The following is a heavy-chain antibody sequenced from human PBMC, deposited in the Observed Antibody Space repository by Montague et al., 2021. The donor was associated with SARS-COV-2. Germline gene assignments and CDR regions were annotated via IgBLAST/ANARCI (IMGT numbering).Heavy chain of an antibody. CDR3: TRDPITGTTGTIYNYYGMDV. J-gene: IGHJ6*02. V-gene: IGHV4-61*02. CDR1: GDSLSSGSYY. CDR2: IYRGGSP. D-gene: IGHD1-20*01. Sequence: TLSLTCSVSGDSLSSGSYYWSWIRQPAGKGLEWIGRIYRGGSPNHNPSLKSRVTISGDMSKNQFSLNVSSVTAADTAVYYCTRDPITGTTGTIYNYYGMDVWGQGTTVTVSS.